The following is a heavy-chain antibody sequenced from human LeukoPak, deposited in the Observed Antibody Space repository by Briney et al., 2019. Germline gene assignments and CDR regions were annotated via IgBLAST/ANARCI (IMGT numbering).Heavy chain of an antibody. Sequence: GASVKVSCKASGGTFSSYAISWVRQAPGQGLEWMGRIIPILGIANYAQKFQGRVTITADKSTSTAYMELSSLRSEDTAVYYCARDTYYYGSGSYPRVGWFDPWGQGTLVTVSS. CDR1: GGTFSSYA. J-gene: IGHJ5*02. CDR2: IIPILGIA. D-gene: IGHD3-10*01. V-gene: IGHV1-69*04. CDR3: ARDTYYYGSGSYPRVGWFDP.